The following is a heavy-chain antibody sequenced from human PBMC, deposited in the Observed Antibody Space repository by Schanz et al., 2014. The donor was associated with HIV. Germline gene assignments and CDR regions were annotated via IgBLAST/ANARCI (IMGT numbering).Heavy chain of an antibody. D-gene: IGHD2-21*02. J-gene: IGHJ4*02. V-gene: IGHV1-69*01. CDR2: IIPVFGTA. Sequence: QVPLVQSGAAVRTPGTSVRVSCKASGGTFNNFTIAWVRQAPGQGLEWMGGIIPVFGTANYAQKFQGRVTINADQSTTTVYMYLSSLRSDDTAVYYCARSRYGDRPYYFDLWGQGTPVAVS. CDR1: GGTFNNFT. CDR3: ARSRYGDRPYYFDL.